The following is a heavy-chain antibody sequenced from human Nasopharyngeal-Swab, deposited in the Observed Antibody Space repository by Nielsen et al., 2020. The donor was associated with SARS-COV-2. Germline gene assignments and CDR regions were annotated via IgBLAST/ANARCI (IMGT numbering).Heavy chain of an antibody. Sequence: SETLSLTCAVYGGSFSGYYWSWIRQPPGKGLEWIGEINHSGSTNYNPSLKSRVTISVDTSKNQFSLKLSSVTAADTAVYYCARAELRYFDWHRGAFDIWGQGTMVTVSS. J-gene: IGHJ3*02. V-gene: IGHV4-34*01. CDR1: GGSFSGYY. D-gene: IGHD3-9*01. CDR2: INHSGST. CDR3: ARAELRYFDWHRGAFDI.